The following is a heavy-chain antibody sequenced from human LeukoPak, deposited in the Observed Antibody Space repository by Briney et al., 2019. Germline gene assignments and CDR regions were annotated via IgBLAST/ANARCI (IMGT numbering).Heavy chain of an antibody. D-gene: IGHD3-22*01. CDR1: GFTFSNYA. Sequence: GGSLRLSCAASGFTFSNYAMNWVRQAPGKGLEWVSYISSSSSTIYYADSVKGRFTISRDNAKNSLYLQMNSLRAEDTAVYYCARDLPPPVRPYYYDSSGYFQPFDYWGQGTLVTVSS. J-gene: IGHJ4*02. V-gene: IGHV3-48*01. CDR2: ISSSSSTI. CDR3: ARDLPPPVRPYYYDSSGYFQPFDY.